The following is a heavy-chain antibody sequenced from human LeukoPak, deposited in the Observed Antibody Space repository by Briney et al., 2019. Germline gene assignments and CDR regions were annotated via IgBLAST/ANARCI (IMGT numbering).Heavy chain of an antibody. D-gene: IGHD2-21*02. J-gene: IGHJ4*02. CDR2: IYHSGST. CDR3: ARGGPGVVVTASFDY. Sequence: SETLSLTCAVYGGSFSGYYWSWIRQPPGKGLEWIGEIYHSGSTNYNPSLKSRVTISVDTSKNQFSLKLSSVTAADTAVYYCARGGPGVVVTASFDYWGQGTLVTVSS. V-gene: IGHV4-34*01. CDR1: GGSFSGYY.